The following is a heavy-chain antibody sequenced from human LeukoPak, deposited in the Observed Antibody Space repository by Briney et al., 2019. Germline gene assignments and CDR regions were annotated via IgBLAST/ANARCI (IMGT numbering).Heavy chain of an antibody. CDR1: GGSISSGSYY. CDR2: IYTSGST. D-gene: IGHD4-17*01. J-gene: IGHJ6*03. Sequence: PSQTLSLTCTVSGGSISSGSYYWRWIRQPAGKGLEWIGRIYTSGSTNYNPSLKSRVTISVDTSKNQFSLKLSSVPAADTAVYYCARAATATVTTPHARYYYYYMDVWGKGTTVTVSS. CDR3: ARAATATVTTPHARYYYYYMDV. V-gene: IGHV4-61*02.